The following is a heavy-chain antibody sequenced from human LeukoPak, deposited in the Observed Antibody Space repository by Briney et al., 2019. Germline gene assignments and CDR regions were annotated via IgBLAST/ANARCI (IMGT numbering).Heavy chain of an antibody. CDR1: GYTFTSYY. CDR3: ARDGLTPIDYDFWSGYYTMDTAMVTGDY. J-gene: IGHJ4*02. CDR2: INPSGGST. V-gene: IGHV1-46*01. Sequence: ASVKVSCKASGYTFTSYYMHWVRQAPGQGLEWMGIINPSGGSTSYAQKFQGRVTMTTDTSTSTAYMELRSLRPDDTAVYYCARDGLTPIDYDFWSGYYTMDTAMVTGDYWGQGTLVTVSS. D-gene: IGHD3-3*01.